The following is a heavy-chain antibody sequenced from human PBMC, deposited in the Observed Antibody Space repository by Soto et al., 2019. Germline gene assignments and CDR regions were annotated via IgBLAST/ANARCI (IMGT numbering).Heavy chain of an antibody. D-gene: IGHD2-2*01. V-gene: IGHV3-23*01. Sequence: GGSLRLSCAASGFTFSSYAMSWVRQAPGKGLEWVSAISGSGGSTYYADSVKGRFTISRDNSKDTLYLQMNSLRAEDTAVYYCAKSDHCSSTSCYGWGQGTLVTVSS. J-gene: IGHJ4*02. CDR2: ISGSGGST. CDR1: GFTFSSYA. CDR3: AKSDHCSSTSCYG.